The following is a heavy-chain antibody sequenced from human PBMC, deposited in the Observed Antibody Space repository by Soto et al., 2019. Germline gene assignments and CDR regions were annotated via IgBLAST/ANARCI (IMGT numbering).Heavy chain of an antibody. J-gene: IGHJ6*02. V-gene: IGHV1-46*01. CDR1: GYTFTSYY. CDR2: INPSGGST. D-gene: IGHD2-21*02. CDR3: AIKYCGGGDCYSYYYYGMDV. Sequence: ASVKVSCKASGYTFTSYYMHWVRQAPGQGLEWMGIINPSGGSTSYAQKFQGRVTMTRDTSTSTVYMELSSLRSEDTAVYYCAIKYCGGGDCYSYYYYGMDVWGQGTTLTVS.